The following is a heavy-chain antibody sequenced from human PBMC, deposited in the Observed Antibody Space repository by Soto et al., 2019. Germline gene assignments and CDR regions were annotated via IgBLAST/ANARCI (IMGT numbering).Heavy chain of an antibody. CDR1: GFTFSSYG. J-gene: IGHJ6*02. Sequence: GGSLRLSCAASGFTFSSYGMHWVRQAPGKGLEWVAVISYDGSNKYYADSVKGRFTISRDNTKNTLYLQMNSLRAEDTAVYYCAKDQTYSSSWRYYYYYGMDVWGQGTTVTVSS. V-gene: IGHV3-30*18. D-gene: IGHD6-13*01. CDR3: AKDQTYSSSWRYYYYYGMDV. CDR2: ISYDGSNK.